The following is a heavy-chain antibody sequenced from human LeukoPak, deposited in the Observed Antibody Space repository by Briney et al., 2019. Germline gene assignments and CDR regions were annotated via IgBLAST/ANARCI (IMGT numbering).Heavy chain of an antibody. CDR1: GGSISSYY. CDR2: IYTSGST. V-gene: IGHV4-4*07. Sequence: SETLSLTCTVSGGSISSYYWSWIRQPAGKGLEWIGRIYTSGSTNYNPSLKSRVTMSVDTSKNQFSLTLSSVTAADTAVYYCARGSARQHYDYVWGSSVYYYYYGMDVWGQGTTVTVSS. CDR3: ARGSARQHYDYVWGSSVYYYYYGMDV. J-gene: IGHJ6*02. D-gene: IGHD3-16*01.